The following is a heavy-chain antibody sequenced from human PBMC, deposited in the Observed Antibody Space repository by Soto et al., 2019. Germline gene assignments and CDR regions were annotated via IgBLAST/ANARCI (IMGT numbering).Heavy chain of an antibody. V-gene: IGHV3-30-3*01. CDR1: GFTFSSYA. J-gene: IGHJ4*02. CDR3: ARRDYGDY. Sequence: QVRLVESGGGVVQPGRSLRLSCAASGFTFSSYAMRWVRQAPGKGLEWVAVISYDGSNKYYADSVKARFTISRDNSTNTLYLQINSLRAEDTAVYYCARRDYGDYVGQGTLVTVSS. CDR2: ISYDGSNK.